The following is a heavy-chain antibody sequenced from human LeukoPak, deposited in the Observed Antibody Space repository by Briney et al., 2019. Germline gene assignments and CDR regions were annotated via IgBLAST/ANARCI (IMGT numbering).Heavy chain of an antibody. V-gene: IGHV4-31*03. CDR3: ARIGERGGAFDY. D-gene: IGHD3-10*01. CDR2: IYYSGST. Sequence: SETLSLTCTVSGGSISSGGYYWSWIRQHPAKGLEWIGYIYYSGSTYYNPSLKSRVTISVDTSKNQFSLKLSSVTAADTAVYYCARIGERGGAFDYWGQGTLVTVSS. J-gene: IGHJ4*02. CDR1: GGSISSGGYY.